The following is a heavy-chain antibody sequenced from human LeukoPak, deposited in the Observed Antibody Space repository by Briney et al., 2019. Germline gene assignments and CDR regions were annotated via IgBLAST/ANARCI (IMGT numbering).Heavy chain of an antibody. CDR3: AKINNDDDY. CDR1: GFTFTTFG. J-gene: IGHJ4*02. Sequence: PGRSLRLSCAASGFTFTTFGIHWVRQASGKGLGWVAAISPDGKIEYYTDSVKGRFTVSRDNSKNMIYLQMNSLRGEDSAVYFCAKINNDDDYWGQGALVTVSS. CDR2: ISPDGKIE. V-gene: IGHV3-30*18. D-gene: IGHD1/OR15-1a*01.